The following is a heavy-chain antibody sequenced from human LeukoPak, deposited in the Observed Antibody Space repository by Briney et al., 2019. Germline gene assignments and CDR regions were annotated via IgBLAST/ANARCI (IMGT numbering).Heavy chain of an antibody. CDR1: GYTFTSYG. J-gene: IGHJ4*02. D-gene: IGHD3-3*01. CDR2: ISAYNGNT. Sequence: ASVKVSCKASGYTFTSYGISWVRQAPGQGLEWMGWISAYNGNTNYAQKLQGRVTMTTDTSTSTAYMELRSLRSDDTAVYYCARGAPYYDFWSGYSPDYWGQGTLSPSPQ. V-gene: IGHV1-18*01. CDR3: ARGAPYYDFWSGYSPDY.